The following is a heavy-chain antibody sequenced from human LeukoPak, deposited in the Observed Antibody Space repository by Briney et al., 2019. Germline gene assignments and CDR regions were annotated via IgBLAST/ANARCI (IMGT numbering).Heavy chain of an antibody. V-gene: IGHV5-51*01. CDR2: IYPGDSDT. CDR1: GYSFSTYW. D-gene: IGHD6-13*01. Sequence: GESLKISCKGSGYSFSTYWIGWVRQMPGKGLEWMGIIYPGDSDTRYSPSFQGQVTISADKSISTAYLQWSSLKASDTAMYYCARRRKSSSWYYFDYWGQGTLVTVSS. J-gene: IGHJ4*02. CDR3: ARRRKSSSWYYFDY.